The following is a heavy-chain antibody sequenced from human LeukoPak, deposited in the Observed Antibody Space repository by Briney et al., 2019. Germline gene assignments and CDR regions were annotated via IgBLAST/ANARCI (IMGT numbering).Heavy chain of an antibody. CDR2: ISSSSSYI. CDR3: ARGWSTAVYYYDSSGYYFH. D-gene: IGHD3-22*01. CDR1: GFTFSSYS. J-gene: IGHJ4*02. Sequence: PGGSLRLSCAASGFTFSSYSMNWVRQAPGKGLEWVSSISSSSSYIYYADSVKGRFTISRDNAKNSLYLQMNSLRAEDTAVYYCARGWSTAVYYYDSSGYYFHWGQGTLVTVSS. V-gene: IGHV3-21*01.